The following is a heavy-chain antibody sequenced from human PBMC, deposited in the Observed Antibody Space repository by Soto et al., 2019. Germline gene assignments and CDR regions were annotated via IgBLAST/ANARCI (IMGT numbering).Heavy chain of an antibody. CDR1: GDTFNFYS. V-gene: IGHV1-69*02. CDR3: ASSYGSGYRAVDY. J-gene: IGHJ4*02. CDR2: VNPIVSMS. Sequence: QVQLVQSGAEVKRPGSSVKVSCKASGDTFNFYSINWVRQAPGLGLEWMGRVNPIVSMSNYAQKFQGRVPMTADKSTSTADMELSSLRSEDTAIYDGASSYGSGYRAVDYWGQGALVTVSS. D-gene: IGHD3-10*01.